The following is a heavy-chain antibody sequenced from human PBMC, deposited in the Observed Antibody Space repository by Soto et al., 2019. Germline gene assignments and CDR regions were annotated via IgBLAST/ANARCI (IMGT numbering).Heavy chain of an antibody. V-gene: IGHV5-10-1*01. CDR3: ARLHNYYYDSSGYYSTYNWFDP. Sequence: GQSLKISCKCSGYSFTSYWISWVRQIPGKGLEWMGRIDPSDSYTNYSPSFQGHVTISADKSISTAYLQWSSLKASDTAMYYCARLHNYYYDSSGYYSTYNWFDPWGQGTLVTVSS. D-gene: IGHD3-22*01. CDR1: GYSFTSYW. CDR2: IDPSDSYT. J-gene: IGHJ5*02.